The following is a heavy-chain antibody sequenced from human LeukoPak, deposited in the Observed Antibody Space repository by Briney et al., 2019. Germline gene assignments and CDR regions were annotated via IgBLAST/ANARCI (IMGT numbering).Heavy chain of an antibody. Sequence: GGSLRLSCAVSGFTVSSNFMSWVRQAPGKGLEWVSVIYSGGSTYYSDSVKGRFTISRDNSKNTLYLQMNSLRAEDTAIYYCARGPTMYGMDVWGQGTTVTVS. J-gene: IGHJ6*02. CDR3: ARGPTMYGMDV. CDR1: GFTVSSNF. V-gene: IGHV3-53*01. CDR2: IYSGGST.